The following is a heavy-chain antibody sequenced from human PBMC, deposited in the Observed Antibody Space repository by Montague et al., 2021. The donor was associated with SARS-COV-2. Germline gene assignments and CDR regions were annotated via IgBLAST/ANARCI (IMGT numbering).Heavy chain of an antibody. D-gene: IGHD3-9*01. V-gene: IGHV2-70*04. J-gene: IGHJ4*02. Sequence: PALVKPTQTLTLTCTFSGFSLSTSGMRASWIRQPPGKALEWLARIDWXXXKFYSTSLKTRLTISKDTSKNQVVLTMTNMDPVDTATYYCARSYYDILTAYYIPFDYWGQGTLVTVSS. CDR2: IDWXXXK. CDR1: GFSLSTSGMR. CDR3: ARSYYDILTAYYIPFDY.